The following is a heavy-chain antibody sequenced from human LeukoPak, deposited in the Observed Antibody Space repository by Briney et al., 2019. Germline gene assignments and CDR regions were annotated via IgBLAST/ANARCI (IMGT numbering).Heavy chain of an antibody. CDR1: GGSFSGYY. J-gene: IGHJ3*02. Sequence: SETLSLTCAVYGGSFSGYYWSWIRQPPGKGLEWIGEINHSGSTNYNPSLKSRVTMSVDTSKNQFSLKLSSVTAADTAVYYCARARNQYGDYRAGAFDIWGQGTMVTVSS. CDR2: INHSGST. CDR3: ARARNQYGDYRAGAFDI. D-gene: IGHD4-17*01. V-gene: IGHV4-34*01.